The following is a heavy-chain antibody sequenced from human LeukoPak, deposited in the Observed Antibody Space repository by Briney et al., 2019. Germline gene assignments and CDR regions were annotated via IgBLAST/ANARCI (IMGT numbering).Heavy chain of an antibody. Sequence: GGSLRLSCAASGFTFSNAWMSWVRQAPGKGLEWVGRIKSKTDGGTTDYAAPVKGRFTISRDDSKNTLYLQMNSLKTEDTAVYYCTTTIGSVAVADSQYYYYYGMDVWGQGTTVTVSS. J-gene: IGHJ6*02. CDR3: TTTIGSVAVADSQYYYYYGMDV. V-gene: IGHV3-15*01. CDR2: IKSKTDGGTT. D-gene: IGHD6-19*01. CDR1: GFTFSNAW.